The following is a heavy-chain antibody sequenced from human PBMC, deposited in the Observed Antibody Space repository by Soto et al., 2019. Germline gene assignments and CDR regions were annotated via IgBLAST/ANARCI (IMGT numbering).Heavy chain of an antibody. D-gene: IGHD6-6*01. CDR1: GYTFTGYY. Sequence: ASVKVSCKASGYTFTGYYMHWVRQAPGQGLEWMGWINPNSGGTNYAQKFQGRVTMTRDTSISTAYMGLSRLRSDDTAVYYCARARGIAARPGGNWFDPWGQGTLVTVSS. CDR2: INPNSGGT. CDR3: ARARGIAARPGGNWFDP. J-gene: IGHJ5*02. V-gene: IGHV1-2*02.